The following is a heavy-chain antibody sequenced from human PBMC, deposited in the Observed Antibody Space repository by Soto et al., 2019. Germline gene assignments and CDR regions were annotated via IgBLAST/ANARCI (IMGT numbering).Heavy chain of an antibody. CDR1: GGSFSSGGYS. CDR2: IYPNGRT. D-gene: IGHD6-13*01. Sequence: QLQLQESGSGLVKPSQTLSLTCAVSGGSFSSGGYSWSWIRQPPGKGLEWIGYIYPNGRTHYNPHXTXRXXLSVDRSKRLSSLALISVTDADTAVYYCARVPAAGRAYFDYWGQGPLVTVSS. J-gene: IGHJ4*02. V-gene: IGHV4-30-2*01. CDR3: ARVPAAGRAYFDY.